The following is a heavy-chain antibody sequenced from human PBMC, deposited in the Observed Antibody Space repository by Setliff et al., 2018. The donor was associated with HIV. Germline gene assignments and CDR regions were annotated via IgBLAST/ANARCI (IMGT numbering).Heavy chain of an antibody. J-gene: IGHJ4*02. V-gene: IGHV3-74*01. CDR2: IEGDGTTT. CDR1: GFTFSDHW. Sequence: GGSLRLSCAASGFTFSDHWMHWVRQTPGRGPEWVSYIEGDGTTTNYADFVRGRFTISRDNAKNTLFLQMNSLRADDTAVYYCVRVVVIMGTGPHLDYWGQGALVTVSS. D-gene: IGHD3-22*01. CDR3: VRVVVIMGTGPHLDY.